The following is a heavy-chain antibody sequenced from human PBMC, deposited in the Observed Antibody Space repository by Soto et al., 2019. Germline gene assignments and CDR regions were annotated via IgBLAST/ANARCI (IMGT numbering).Heavy chain of an antibody. CDR1: GYTFTDYA. J-gene: IGHJ1*01. Sequence: QVQLVQSGTGVKKPGASVKLSCKASGYTFTDYAMHWVRQAPGQSPEWMGWINAANDHTKFSQKFQGRVTITRDTSASTVYIEVKSLRSEDTAVYYCARPLLSGDYVYPFQHWGQGTLVIVSS. D-gene: IGHD4-17*01. V-gene: IGHV1-3*01. CDR3: ARPLLSGDYVYPFQH. CDR2: INAANDHT.